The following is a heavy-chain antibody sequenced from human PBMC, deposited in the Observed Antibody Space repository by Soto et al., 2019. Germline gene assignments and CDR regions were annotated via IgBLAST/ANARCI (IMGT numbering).Heavy chain of an antibody. CDR3: AKPGQIRIIAAAGPDAFDI. V-gene: IGHV3-23*01. CDR2: ISGSGGST. Sequence: GALRLSCAASGFTFSSYAMSWVRQATGKGLEWVSAISGSGGSTYYADSVKGRFTISRDNSKNTLYLQMNSLRAEDTAVYYCAKPGQIRIIAAAGPDAFDIWGQGTMVTVSS. CDR1: GFTFSSYA. D-gene: IGHD6-13*01. J-gene: IGHJ3*02.